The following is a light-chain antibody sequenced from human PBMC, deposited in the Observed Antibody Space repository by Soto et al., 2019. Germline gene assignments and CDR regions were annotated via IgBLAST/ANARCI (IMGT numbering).Light chain of an antibody. CDR3: MQCRLCLTWK. CDR2: KVS. CDR1: QSIAYTDGNTY. Sequence: ALTPSPLTLPVTLGQPASISCRARQSIAYTDGNTYLSWFQQRPGQSPRSLIYKVSKRDSGVPDRFSGSGSGTDFTLKISRVEAEDVGVDYCMQCRLCLTWKFGQGTKVDIK. V-gene: IGKV2-30*01. J-gene: IGKJ1*01.